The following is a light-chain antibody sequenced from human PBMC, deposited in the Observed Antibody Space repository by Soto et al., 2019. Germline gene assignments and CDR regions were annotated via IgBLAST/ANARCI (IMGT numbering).Light chain of an antibody. J-gene: IGKJ2*01. CDR3: QQYGVSPLMFT. Sequence: EIVLVQSPGTLSLSPGERATLSCRASQSVSNNYLAWYQQKPGQAPRLLIYGASSRATGVPDRFSGSGTGTDFGLTITRLEPEDFAVYYCQQYGVSPLMFTFGQGTKVGVK. CDR1: QSVSNNY. V-gene: IGKV3-20*01. CDR2: GAS.